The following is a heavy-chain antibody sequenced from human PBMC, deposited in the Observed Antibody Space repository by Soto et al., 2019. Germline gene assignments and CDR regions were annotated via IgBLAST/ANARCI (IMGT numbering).Heavy chain of an antibody. CDR3: AKDAGYGDGCWRPES. J-gene: IGHJ5*02. CDR1: GFSFSKYA. D-gene: IGHD4-17*01. Sequence: GSLRISGAASGFSFSKYAIMWVRQAPGKGLEWVAGILGSGGTYHADSVKGRFTISKDNSLSTLYLQMDFLRADDTAVYYCAKDAGYGDGCWRPESCGQGSLLAVYS. V-gene: IGHV3-23*01. CDR2: ILGSGGT.